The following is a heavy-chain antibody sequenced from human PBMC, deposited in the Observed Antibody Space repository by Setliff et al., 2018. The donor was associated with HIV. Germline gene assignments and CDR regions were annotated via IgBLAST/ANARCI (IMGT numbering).Heavy chain of an antibody. CDR1: GGTISSYY. D-gene: IGHD6-13*01. CDR2: IYYSGRT. V-gene: IGHV4-59*01. Sequence: SETLSLTCTVSGGTISSYYWSWIRQPPGKGLEWIGYIYYSGRTYYNPSLKSRVTISVDTSKNQFSLKLSSVTAADTAVYYCARVPTRATADYYYYYMDVWGKGTTVTVS. CDR3: ARVPTRATADYYYYYMDV. J-gene: IGHJ6*03.